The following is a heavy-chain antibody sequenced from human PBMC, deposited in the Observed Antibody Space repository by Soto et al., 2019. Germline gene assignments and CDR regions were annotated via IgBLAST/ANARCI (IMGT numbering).Heavy chain of an antibody. Sequence: ASVKVSCKASGYTFTSYGISWVRQAPGQGLEWMGWISAYNGNTNYAQKLQGRVTMTTDTSTSTAYMELRSLRSDDTAVYYCARGSQRYYDFRSGTSVKYYYYYGMDVWGQGTTVTVSS. V-gene: IGHV1-18*04. CDR1: GYTFTSYG. D-gene: IGHD3-3*01. CDR2: ISAYNGNT. J-gene: IGHJ6*02. CDR3: ARGSQRYYDFRSGTSVKYYYYYGMDV.